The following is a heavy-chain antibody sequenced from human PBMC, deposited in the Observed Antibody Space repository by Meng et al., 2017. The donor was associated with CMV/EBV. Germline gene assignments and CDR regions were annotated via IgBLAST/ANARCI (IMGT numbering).Heavy chain of an antibody. V-gene: IGHV4-4*02. Sequence: SISSSNWWSWVRQPPGKGLEWIGEIYHSGSTNYNPSLKSRVTISVDKSKNQFSLKLSSVTAADTAVYYYASWALAIAAAGSTLAVFDYWGQGTLVTVSS. CDR1: SISSSNW. J-gene: IGHJ4*02. CDR3: ASWALAIAAAGSTLAVFDY. D-gene: IGHD6-13*01. CDR2: IYHSGST.